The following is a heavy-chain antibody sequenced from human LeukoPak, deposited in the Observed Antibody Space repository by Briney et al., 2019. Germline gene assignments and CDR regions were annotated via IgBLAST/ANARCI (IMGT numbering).Heavy chain of an antibody. D-gene: IGHD3-16*01. Sequence: SETLSLTCAVSGASISNYYWSWIRQPPGKGLEWIGYIYYSGNTNYNPSLKSRVTISVDTSKNQFSLEVSSVTAADTAVYYCARHITPWGWFDPWGQGTLVTVSS. V-gene: IGHV4-59*08. CDR2: IYYSGNT. CDR3: ARHITPWGWFDP. CDR1: GASISNYY. J-gene: IGHJ5*02.